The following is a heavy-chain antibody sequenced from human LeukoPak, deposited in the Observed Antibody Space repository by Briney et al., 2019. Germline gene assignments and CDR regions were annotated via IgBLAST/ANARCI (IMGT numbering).Heavy chain of an antibody. CDR1: GFTFSNYS. Sequence: GGSLRLSCAVSGFTFSNYSMSWVRQAPGKGLEWVSVIYSGGRTYYADSVKGRFTISRDNSKNTLYLQMNSLRAGDTAVYYCARAGPSSSWHQFDYWGQGTLVTVSS. D-gene: IGHD6-13*01. V-gene: IGHV3-66*01. CDR2: IYSGGRT. CDR3: ARAGPSSSWHQFDY. J-gene: IGHJ4*02.